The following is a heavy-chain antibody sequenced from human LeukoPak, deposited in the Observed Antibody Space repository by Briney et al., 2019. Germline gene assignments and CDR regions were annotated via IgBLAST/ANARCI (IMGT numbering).Heavy chain of an antibody. CDR3: ARVPAGGSSWYREIYFDY. J-gene: IGHJ4*02. Sequence: TLSLTCIVFGGSISSYYWSWIRQPPGKGLEWIGYIYYSGSTNYNPSLKSRVTISVDTSKNQFSLKLSSVTAADTAVYYCARVPAGGSSWYREIYFDYWGQGTLVTVSS. D-gene: IGHD6-13*01. CDR2: IYYSGST. V-gene: IGHV4-59*01. CDR1: GGSISSYY.